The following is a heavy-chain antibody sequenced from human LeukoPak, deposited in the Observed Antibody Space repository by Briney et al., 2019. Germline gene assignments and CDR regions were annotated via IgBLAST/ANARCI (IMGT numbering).Heavy chain of an antibody. CDR1: GSTFSSYS. CDR3: AKDALRFLEWSPGTIDY. CDR2: ISGDSRYI. J-gene: IGHJ4*02. Sequence: GGSLRLSCAASGSTFSSYSMNWVRQAPGKGLEWVSAISGDSRYIYYADSVRGRFTISRDNAKNTLYLQMNSLRAEDTAVYYCAKDALRFLEWSPGTIDYWGQGTLVTVSS. D-gene: IGHD3-3*01. V-gene: IGHV3-21*04.